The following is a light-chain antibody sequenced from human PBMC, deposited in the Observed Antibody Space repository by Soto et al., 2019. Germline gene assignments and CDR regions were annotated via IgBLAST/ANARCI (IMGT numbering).Light chain of an antibody. CDR2: EVS. J-gene: IGLJ1*01. V-gene: IGLV2-8*01. CDR3: ASFAGRNNYI. Sequence: QSALTQPPSASGSPGQSVTISCTGTSSDVGDYNYVSWYQQHPGKAPKVIIYEVSKRPSGVPDRFSGSKSGNTASLTVSGLQADDEAEYYCASFAGRNNYIFGTGPKVTVL. CDR1: SSDVGDYNY.